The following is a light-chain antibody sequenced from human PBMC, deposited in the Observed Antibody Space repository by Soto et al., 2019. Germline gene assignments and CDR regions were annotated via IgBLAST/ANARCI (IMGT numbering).Light chain of an antibody. CDR2: DAS. V-gene: IGKV3-20*01. J-gene: IGKJ2*01. Sequence: EIVLAQSPGTLSLSPGERATLSCRASQSVSSSYLAWYQQKPGQAPRLLIYDASSRATGIPDRFSGSGSGTDFTLTISSLQPEDSAAYYCLQDYNYPFTFGQGTKVDIK. CDR1: QSVSSSY. CDR3: LQDYNYPFT.